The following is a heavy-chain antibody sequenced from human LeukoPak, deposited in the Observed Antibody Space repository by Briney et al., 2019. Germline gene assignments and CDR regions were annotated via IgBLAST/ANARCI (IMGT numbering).Heavy chain of an antibody. CDR2: IYGDDET. CDR1: GFTITTNY. D-gene: IGHD1/OR15-1a*01. CDR3: AREAVMPVAPVKIGTSDRPLYEYYGLDV. J-gene: IGHJ6*02. V-gene: IGHV3-53*01. Sequence: GGSLRLSCAASGFTITTNYMNWVRQAPGKGLEWVSVIYGDDETNYADSVKGRFTIYRDNSKNTLYLQMNSLRADDTAVYYCAREAVMPVAPVKIGTSDRPLYEYYGLDVWGQGTTVTVS.